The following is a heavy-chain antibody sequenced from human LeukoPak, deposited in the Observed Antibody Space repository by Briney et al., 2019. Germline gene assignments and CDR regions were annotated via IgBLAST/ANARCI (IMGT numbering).Heavy chain of an antibody. D-gene: IGHD3-22*01. J-gene: IGHJ4*02. V-gene: IGHV3-30*02. Sequence: PGGSLRLLCAASGFTFSNYGMHWVRQAPGKGLVWVASIRYEGSHKLYVDSVKGRFTISRDNSRHTLYLQMNSLRAGDTAIYYCVKDRPNYYGSNGHYYRQNGDYWGQGTLVAVSS. CDR3: VKDRPNYYGSNGHYYRQNGDY. CDR1: GFTFSNYG. CDR2: IRYEGSHK.